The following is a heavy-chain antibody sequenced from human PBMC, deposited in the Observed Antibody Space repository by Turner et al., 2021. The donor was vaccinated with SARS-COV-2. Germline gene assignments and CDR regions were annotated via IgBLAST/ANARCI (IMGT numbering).Heavy chain of an antibody. CDR3: ASQEALDPSYYYYYYGMDV. J-gene: IGHJ6*02. D-gene: IGHD1-1*01. V-gene: IGHV4-39*01. Sequence: QLQLQESGPGLVKPAETLSPTCTVSGGSISSSSYYWGWIRQPPGKGLEWIGSIYYSGSTYYNPSLKSRVTISVDTSKNQFSLKLSTVTAADTAVYYCASQEALDPSYYYYYYGMDVWGQGTTVTVSS. CDR1: GGSISSSSYY. CDR2: IYYSGST.